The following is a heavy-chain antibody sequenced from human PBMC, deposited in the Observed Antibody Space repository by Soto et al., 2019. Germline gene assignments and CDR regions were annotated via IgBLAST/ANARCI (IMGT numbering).Heavy chain of an antibody. D-gene: IGHD3-3*01. CDR3: ARDFEVFAAVGELWSGYRTNYGMDV. Sequence: ASVKVSCKASGYTFTGYYMHWVRQAPGQGLEWMGWINPNSGGTNYAQKFQGWVTMTRDTSISTAYMEMSRLRSDDTAVYYCARDFEVFAAVGELWSGYRTNYGMDVWGQGNTVTVS. CDR1: GYTFTGYY. V-gene: IGHV1-2*04. J-gene: IGHJ6*02. CDR2: INPNSGGT.